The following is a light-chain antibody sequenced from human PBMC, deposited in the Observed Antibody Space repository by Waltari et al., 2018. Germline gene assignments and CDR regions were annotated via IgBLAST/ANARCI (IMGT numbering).Light chain of an antibody. CDR3: SSYAGSSKGV. CDR2: AVS. Sequence: QSALTQPASVSGYPGQSITISCTGTSSDVGNYKRVSWYQQHPGKATKLMIYAVSKRPSGGSDRFSGSKSGDMASLTISGLQPEDEAEYFCSSYAGSSKGVFGGGTKVTVL. J-gene: IGLJ2*01. V-gene: IGLV2-23*02. CDR1: SSDVGNYKR.